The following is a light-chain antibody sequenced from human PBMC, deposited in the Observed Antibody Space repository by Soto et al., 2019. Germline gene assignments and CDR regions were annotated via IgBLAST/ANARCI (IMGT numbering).Light chain of an antibody. CDR3: CSYAGSSTLV. CDR2: GVS. CDR1: SSDVGSYNL. J-gene: IGLJ2*01. V-gene: IGLV2-23*02. Sequence: QSVLNQPASVSGSPGPSITISCTGNSSDVGSYNLVSWYQQHPGKAPKLMIYGVSKRPSGVSNRFSGSKSGNTASLTISGLQAEDEADYYCCSYAGSSTLVFGGGTKVTVL.